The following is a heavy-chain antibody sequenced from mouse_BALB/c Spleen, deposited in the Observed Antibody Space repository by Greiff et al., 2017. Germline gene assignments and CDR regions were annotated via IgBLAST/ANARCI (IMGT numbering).Heavy chain of an antibody. CDR2: INPGSGGT. V-gene: IGHV1-54*01. D-gene: IGHD3-3*01. CDR1: GYAFTNYL. CDR3: ARWGPWFAY. J-gene: IGHJ3*01. Sequence: QVQLKQSGAELVRPGTSVKVSCKASGYAFTNYLIEWVKQRPGQGLEWIGVINPGSGGTNYNEKFKGKATLTADKSSSTAYMQLSSLTSDDSAVYFCARWGPWFAYWGQGTLVTVSA.